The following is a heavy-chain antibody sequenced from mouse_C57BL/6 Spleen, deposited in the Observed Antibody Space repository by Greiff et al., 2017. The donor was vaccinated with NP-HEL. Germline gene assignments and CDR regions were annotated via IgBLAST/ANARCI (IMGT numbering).Heavy chain of an antibody. CDR3: AREGGTSYFDY. V-gene: IGHV1-69*01. Sequence: VQLQQPGAELVMPGASVKLSCKASGYTFTSYWMHWVKQRPGQGLEWIGEIDPSDSYTNYNQKFKGKSTLTVDKSSSTAYMRLSSLTSEDSAVYYCAREGGTSYFDYWGQGTTLTVSS. J-gene: IGHJ2*01. CDR1: GYTFTSYW. D-gene: IGHD4-1*01. CDR2: IDPSDSYT.